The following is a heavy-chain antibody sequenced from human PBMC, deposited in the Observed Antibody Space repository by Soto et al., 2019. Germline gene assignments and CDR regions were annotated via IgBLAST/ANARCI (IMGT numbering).Heavy chain of an antibody. CDR3: ARRRSIAARQIDY. CDR2: IYYSGST. D-gene: IGHD6-6*01. J-gene: IGHJ4*02. CDR1: GGSISSSSYY. Sequence: LSLTCTVSGGSISSSSYYWGWIRQPPGKGLEWIGSIYYSGSTYYNPSLKSRVTISVDTSKNQFSLKLSSVTAADTAVYYCARRRSIAARQIDYWGQGTLVTVSS. V-gene: IGHV4-39*01.